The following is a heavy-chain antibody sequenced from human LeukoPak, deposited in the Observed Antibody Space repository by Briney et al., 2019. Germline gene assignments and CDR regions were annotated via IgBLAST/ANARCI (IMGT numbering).Heavy chain of an antibody. D-gene: IGHD3-10*01. CDR3: ARGGGSENKYAPWYFDY. V-gene: IGHV3-53*01. J-gene: IGHJ4*02. Sequence: GGSLRLSCAASGFTISSNFMTWVRQAPGKGLEWVSIFYRGDDRHYADSVKGRFTISRDNSKNTLSLQMNNLRVEDTAVYYCARGGGSENKYAPWYFDYWGQGALVTVSA. CDR1: GFTISSNF. CDR2: FYRGDDR.